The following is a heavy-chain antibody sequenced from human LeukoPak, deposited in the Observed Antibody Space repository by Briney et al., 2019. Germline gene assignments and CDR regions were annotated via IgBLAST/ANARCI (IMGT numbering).Heavy chain of an antibody. CDR2: IYHSGST. CDR3: ARSRSQYYFDY. J-gene: IGHJ4*02. CDR1: GGSISSSDYY. V-gene: IGHV4-30-2*01. Sequence: SETLSLTCSVSGGSISSSDYYWGWIRQPPGKGLEWIGYIYHSGSTYYNPSLKSRVTISVDRSKNQFSLKLSSVTAADTAVYYCARSRSQYYFDYWGQGTLVTVSS. D-gene: IGHD1-26*01.